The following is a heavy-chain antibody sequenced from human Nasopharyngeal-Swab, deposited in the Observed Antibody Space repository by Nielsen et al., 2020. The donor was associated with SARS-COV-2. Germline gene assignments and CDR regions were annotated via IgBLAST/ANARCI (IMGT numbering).Heavy chain of an antibody. Sequence: SVKVSCKASGGTFSSYAISWVRQAPGQGLEWMGGIIPIFGTANYAQKLQGRVTMTTDTSTSTAYMELRSLRSDDTAVYYCARDGGGGWGFDYWGQGTLVTVSS. D-gene: IGHD6-19*01. CDR1: GGTFSSYA. V-gene: IGHV1-69*05. CDR3: ARDGGGGWGFDY. CDR2: IIPIFGTA. J-gene: IGHJ4*02.